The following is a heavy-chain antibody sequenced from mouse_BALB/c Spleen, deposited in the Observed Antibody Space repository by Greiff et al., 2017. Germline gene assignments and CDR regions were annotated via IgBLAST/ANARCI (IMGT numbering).Heavy chain of an antibody. CDR1: GYTFTSYW. Sequence: LQQPGSELVRPGASVKLSCKASGYTFTSYWMHWVKQRHGQGLEWIGNIYPGSGSTNYDEKFKSKGTLTVDTSSSTAYMHLSSLTSEDSAVYYCTRQGNYLYYAMDYWGQGTSVTVSS. V-gene: IGHV1S22*01. J-gene: IGHJ4*01. CDR3: TRQGNYLYYAMDY. D-gene: IGHD2-1*01. CDR2: IYPGSGST.